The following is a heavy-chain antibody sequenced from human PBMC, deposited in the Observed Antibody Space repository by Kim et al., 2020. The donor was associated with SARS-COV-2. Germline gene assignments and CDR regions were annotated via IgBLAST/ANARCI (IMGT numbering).Heavy chain of an antibody. D-gene: IGHD3-22*01. CDR1: GFTFSSYG. CDR3: AKARYWDYYDSSVQGDY. V-gene: IGHV3-30*18. CDR2: ISYDGSNK. Sequence: GGSLRLSCAASGFTFSSYGMHWVRQAPGKGLEWVAVISYDGSNKYYADSVKGRFTISRDNSENTLYLQMNSLRAEDTAVYYCAKARYWDYYDSSVQGDYWGQGTLVTVSS. J-gene: IGHJ4*02.